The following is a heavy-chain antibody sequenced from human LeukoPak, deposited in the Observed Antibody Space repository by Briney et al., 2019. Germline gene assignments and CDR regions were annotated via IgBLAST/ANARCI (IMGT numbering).Heavy chain of an antibody. J-gene: IGHJ5*02. CDR2: IYYSGST. V-gene: IGHV4-59*12. CDR1: GGSISSYY. D-gene: IGHD6-13*01. Sequence: SETLSLTCTVSGGSISSYYWSWIRQPPGKGLEWIGYIYYSGSTNYNPSLKSRVTISVDTSKNQFSLKLSSVTAADTAVYYCATRRDSSSWYNWFDPWGQGTLVTVSS. CDR3: ATRRDSSSWYNWFDP.